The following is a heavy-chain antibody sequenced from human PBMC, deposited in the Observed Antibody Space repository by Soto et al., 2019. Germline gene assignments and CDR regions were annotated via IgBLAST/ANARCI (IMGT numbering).Heavy chain of an antibody. J-gene: IGHJ6*02. CDR1: GGTFSSYA. D-gene: IGHD2-2*01. CDR2: IIPISGTA. CDR3: ARSQGSSTSLEIYYYYYYGMDV. V-gene: IGHV1-69*01. Sequence: QVQLVQSGAEVKKPGSSVKVSCKASGGTFSSYAISWARQAPGQGLEWMGGIIPISGTANYAQKFQGRVTITADESTSTAYMELSSLRSEDMAVYYCARSQGSSTSLEIYYYYYYGMDVWGQGTTVTVSS.